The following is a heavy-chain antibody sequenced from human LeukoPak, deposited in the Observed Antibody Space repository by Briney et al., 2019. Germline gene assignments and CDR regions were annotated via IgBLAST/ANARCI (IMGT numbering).Heavy chain of an antibody. V-gene: IGHV3-21*01. CDR2: VSSSSNYI. J-gene: IGHJ5*02. CDR3: ARDYYSSSSGWFDP. CDR1: GFTFSSHS. Sequence: GGSLRLSCAASGFTFSSHSMTWVRQAPGKGLEWVSSVSSSSNYIYYADSVKGRFTISRDNAKNSLCLQANSLRVEDTAVYYCARDYYSSSSGWFDPWGQGTLVTVSS. D-gene: IGHD6-6*01.